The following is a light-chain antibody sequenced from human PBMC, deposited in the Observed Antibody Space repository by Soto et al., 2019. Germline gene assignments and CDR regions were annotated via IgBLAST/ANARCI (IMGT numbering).Light chain of an antibody. V-gene: IGKV3-15*01. Sequence: EIVMTQSPATLSASPGERATLSCRASQSVSGNLAWFQQKPGQAPRLLIYGASTRATGIPARFSGSGSGTDFTLTISSQQSEDFATYYCQQYNEWLQWTFGQGTKVEIK. CDR1: QSVSGN. CDR2: GAS. CDR3: QQYNEWLQWT. J-gene: IGKJ1*01.